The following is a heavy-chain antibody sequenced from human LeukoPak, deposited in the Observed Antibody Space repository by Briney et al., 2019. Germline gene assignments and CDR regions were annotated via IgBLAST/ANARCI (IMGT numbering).Heavy chain of an antibody. CDR3: ARGYTPIRGVIIIADYFDY. D-gene: IGHD3-10*01. Sequence: PSETLSLTCAVYGGSFSGYCWSWIRQPPGKGLEWIGEINHSGSTNYNPSLKSRVTISVDTSKNQFSLKLSSVTAADTAVYYCARGYTPIRGVIIIADYFDYWGQGTLVTVSS. J-gene: IGHJ4*02. CDR2: INHSGST. CDR1: GGSFSGYC. V-gene: IGHV4-34*01.